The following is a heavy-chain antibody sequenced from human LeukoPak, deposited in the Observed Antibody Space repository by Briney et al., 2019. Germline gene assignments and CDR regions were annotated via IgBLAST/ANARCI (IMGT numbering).Heavy chain of an antibody. CDR1: GFTFSSYA. CDR2: ISSNGGST. CDR3: AKVSYGVYFDY. J-gene: IGHJ4*02. D-gene: IGHD3-10*01. Sequence: GGSLRLSCAASGFTFSSYAMHWVRQAPGKGLEYVSAISSNGGSTYYANSVKGRFTISRDNSKNTLYLQMNSLRAEDTAVYYCAKVSYGVYFDYWGQGTLVTVSS. V-gene: IGHV3-64*01.